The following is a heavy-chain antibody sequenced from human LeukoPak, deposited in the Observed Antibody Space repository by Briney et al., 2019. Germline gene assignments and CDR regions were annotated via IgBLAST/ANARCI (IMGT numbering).Heavy chain of an antibody. CDR3: TRGGGDSYRTQDY. V-gene: IGHV5-51*01. J-gene: IGHJ4*02. CDR1: GYTFTRYW. CDR2: IYPSDSET. Sequence: GESLKISCKGSGYTFTRYWIAWVRQMPGKGLEWIGTIYPSDSETKYSPSFHGQVTISADRSITTAYLQWSSLKASDTAMHYCTRGGGDSYRTQDYWGQGTLVIVSS. D-gene: IGHD2-21*02.